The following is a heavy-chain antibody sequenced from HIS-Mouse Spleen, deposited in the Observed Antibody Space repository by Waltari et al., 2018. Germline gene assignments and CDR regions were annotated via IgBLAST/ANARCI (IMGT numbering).Heavy chain of an antibody. V-gene: IGHV4-39*07. CDR1: GGSISSSSYY. Sequence: QLQLQESGPGLVKPSETLSLTCTVSGGSISSSSYYWGWIRQPPGKGLEWIGSIYYSGSTYYNPSLKGRVTISVETSKNQFSLKLSSVTAADTAVYYCASRYSSSSQFGYWGQGTLVTVSS. CDR3: ASRYSSSSQFGY. CDR2: IYYSGST. J-gene: IGHJ4*02. D-gene: IGHD6-6*01.